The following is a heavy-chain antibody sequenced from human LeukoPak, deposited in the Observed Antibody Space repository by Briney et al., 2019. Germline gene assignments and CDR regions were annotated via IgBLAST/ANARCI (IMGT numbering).Heavy chain of an antibody. D-gene: IGHD3-3*01. J-gene: IGHJ5*02. V-gene: IGHV3-23*01. CDR2: ISGSGGST. CDR1: GFTFSSYA. CDR3: AKVLSRLRFLEWLLT. Sequence: PGGSLRLSCAASGFTFSSYAMSWVRQAPGKGLEWVSAISGSGGSTYYADSVKGRFTISRDNSKNTLYLQMNSLRAEDTAVYYCAKVLSRLRFLEWLLTWGQGTLVTVSS.